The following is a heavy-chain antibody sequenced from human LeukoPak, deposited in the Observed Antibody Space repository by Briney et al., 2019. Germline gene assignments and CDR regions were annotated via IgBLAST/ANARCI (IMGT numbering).Heavy chain of an antibody. CDR2: IIPIFCTA. CDR1: GCTFSSYA. CDR3: ARYGYSYGQDDFDY. J-gene: IGHJ4*02. Sequence: SVKASCKASGCTFSSYAIIWLRQAPGQGLEWMGGIIPIFCTANYAQKFQGRVTITADESTSTAYMELSSLRSEDTAVYYCARYGYSYGQDDFDYWGQGTLVTVSS. D-gene: IGHD5-18*01. V-gene: IGHV1-69*01.